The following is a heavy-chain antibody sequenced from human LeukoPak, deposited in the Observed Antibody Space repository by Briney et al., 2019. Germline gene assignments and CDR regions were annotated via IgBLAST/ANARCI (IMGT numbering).Heavy chain of an antibody. Sequence: SCKASGYTFTSYGISWVRQAPGKGLEWVSAISGSGGSTYYADSVKGRFTISRDNSKNTLYLQMNSLRAEDTAVYYCANGYCSGGSCYWDYYYMDVWGKGTTVTVSS. V-gene: IGHV3-23*01. D-gene: IGHD2-15*01. CDR1: GYTFTSYG. CDR2: ISGSGGST. CDR3: ANGYCSGGSCYWDYYYMDV. J-gene: IGHJ6*03.